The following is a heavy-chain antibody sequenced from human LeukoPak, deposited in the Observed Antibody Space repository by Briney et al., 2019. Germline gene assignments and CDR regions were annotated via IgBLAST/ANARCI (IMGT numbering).Heavy chain of an antibody. V-gene: IGHV1-2*02. J-gene: IGHJ6*02. Sequence: ASVKVSCKASGYTFTGYYMHWVRHAPGQGLEWMGWINPNSGGTNYAQKFQGRVTITRDTSISTAYMELSRLRSDDTAVYYCATGGVLLWFGVYGMDVWGQGTTVTVSS. D-gene: IGHD3-10*01. CDR2: INPNSGGT. CDR3: ATGGVLLWFGVYGMDV. CDR1: GYTFTGYY.